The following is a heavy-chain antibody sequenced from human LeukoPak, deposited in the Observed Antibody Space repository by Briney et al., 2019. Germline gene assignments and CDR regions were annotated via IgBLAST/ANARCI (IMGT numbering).Heavy chain of an antibody. J-gene: IGHJ5*02. CDR2: INHSGST. D-gene: IGHD4-17*01. Sequence: SETLSLTCAVYGGSFSGYYRSWIRQPPGKGLEWIGEINHSGSTNYNPSLKSRVTISVDTSKNQFSLKLSSVTAADTAVYYCARGVKTTVTNENWFDPWGQGTLVTVSS. CDR3: ARGVKTTVTNENWFDP. V-gene: IGHV4-34*01. CDR1: GGSFSGYY.